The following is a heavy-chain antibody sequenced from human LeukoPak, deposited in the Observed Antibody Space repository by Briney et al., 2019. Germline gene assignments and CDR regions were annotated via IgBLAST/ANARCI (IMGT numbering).Heavy chain of an antibody. CDR1: GFTVSSYS. Sequence: PGGSLRLSCAASGFTVSSYSMNWVRQAPGKGLEWVSGISWNSGSIGYADSVKGRFTISRDNAKNSLYLQMNSLRAEDTALYYCAKDAGIAVAGSHFDYWGQGTLVTVSS. D-gene: IGHD6-19*01. CDR3: AKDAGIAVAGSHFDY. V-gene: IGHV3-9*01. CDR2: ISWNSGSI. J-gene: IGHJ4*02.